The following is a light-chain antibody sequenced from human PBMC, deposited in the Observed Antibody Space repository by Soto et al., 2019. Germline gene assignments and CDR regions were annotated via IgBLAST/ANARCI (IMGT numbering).Light chain of an antibody. CDR1: SSDVGAFYS. V-gene: IGLV2-14*01. Sequence: QSALTQPASVSGSPGQSITISCTGASSDVGAFYSVSWYQQRPGTAPKVIIFGVNKRPSGTADRFSGSKSGNTASLTISGLQTGDEAHYYCASYTRTNSYVFGSGTKLTVL. CDR3: ASYTRTNSYV. CDR2: GVN. J-gene: IGLJ1*01.